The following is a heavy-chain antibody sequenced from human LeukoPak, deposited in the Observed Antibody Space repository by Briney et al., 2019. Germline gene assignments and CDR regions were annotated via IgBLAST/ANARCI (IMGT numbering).Heavy chain of an antibody. Sequence: SETLSLTCTVSGGPISSGSYYWSWIRQPAGKGLEWIGRIYTSGSTNYNPSLKSRVTISVDTSKNQFSLKLSSVTAADTAVYYCARDGGYYGSGSQLSIDYWGQGTLVTVSS. CDR3: ARDGGYYGSGSQLSIDY. V-gene: IGHV4-61*02. D-gene: IGHD3-10*01. CDR2: IYTSGST. J-gene: IGHJ4*02. CDR1: GGPISSGSYY.